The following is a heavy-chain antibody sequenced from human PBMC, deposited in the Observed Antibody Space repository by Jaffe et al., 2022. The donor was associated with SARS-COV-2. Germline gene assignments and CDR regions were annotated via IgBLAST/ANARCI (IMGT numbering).Heavy chain of an antibody. CDR1: GFTFSTYP. J-gene: IGHJ4*02. CDR3: AKRSLYSSSSTALYYFEY. D-gene: IGHD6-6*01. Sequence: EVQLLESGGGLVQPGGSLRLSCAASGFTFSTYPMSWVRQAPGEGLQWVSSISNNGGGTYYADSVKGRFTISRDNSKNTLYLQMNSLRAEDTAVYYCAKRSLYSSSSTALYYFEYWGQGTLVTVSS. V-gene: IGHV3-23*01. CDR2: ISNNGGGT.